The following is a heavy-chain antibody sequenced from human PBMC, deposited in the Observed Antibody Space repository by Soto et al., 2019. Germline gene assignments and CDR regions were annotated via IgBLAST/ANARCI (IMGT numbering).Heavy chain of an antibody. CDR1: GGTFSSYT. V-gene: IGHV1-69*02. J-gene: IGHJ5*02. D-gene: IGHD6-13*01. CDR2: IIPILGIA. Sequence: QVQLVQSGAEVKKPGSSVKVSCKASGGTFSSYTISWVRQAPGQGLAWMGRIIPILGIANYAQKFQGRVTITADKSTSTAYMELSSLRSEDTAVYYCAVGIAAAGTRNWFDPWGQGTLVTVSS. CDR3: AVGIAAAGTRNWFDP.